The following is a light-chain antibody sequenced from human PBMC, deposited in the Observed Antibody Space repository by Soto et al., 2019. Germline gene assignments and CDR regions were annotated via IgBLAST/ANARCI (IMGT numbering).Light chain of an antibody. V-gene: IGKV3-11*01. Sequence: EIVLTQSPATLSLSPGERATLSCRASQSISSHLAWYQQKPGQAPRLLFYDASNRAPGIPARFSGSGSGTDFTLTISSLEPEDFAVYYCQQRPNWPLTFGGGTKVEIK. J-gene: IGKJ4*01. CDR1: QSISSH. CDR3: QQRPNWPLT. CDR2: DAS.